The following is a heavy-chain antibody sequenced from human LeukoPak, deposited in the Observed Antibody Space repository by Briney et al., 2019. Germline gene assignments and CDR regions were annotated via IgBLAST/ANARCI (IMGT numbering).Heavy chain of an antibody. J-gene: IGHJ3*02. V-gene: IGHV3-64D*06. CDR2: ISSSGGST. D-gene: IGHD3-9*01. CDR1: GFTFSRYA. CDR3: VKSAGFDWLSPLDAFDI. Sequence: GGTLRLSCSASGFTFSRYAMHWVRQAPGKGLEYVSAISSSGGSTYYADSVKGRFTISRDNSKDTLYLQMSSLRAEDTTVYYCVKSAGFDWLSPLDAFDIWGQGTMVTVSS.